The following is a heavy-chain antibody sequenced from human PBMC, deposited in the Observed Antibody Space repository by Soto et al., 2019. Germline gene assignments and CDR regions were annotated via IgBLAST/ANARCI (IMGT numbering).Heavy chain of an antibody. CDR1: GFTFSSYA. J-gene: IGHJ4*02. Sequence: GGSLRLSCAASGFTFSSYAMSWVRQAPGKGLEWVSAISGSGGSTYYADSVKGRFTISRDNSKNTLYLQMNSLRAEDTAVYYCAKVGGAGSSWYPNYFDYWGQGTLVTVSS. D-gene: IGHD6-13*01. CDR2: ISGSGGST. CDR3: AKVGGAGSSWYPNYFDY. V-gene: IGHV3-23*01.